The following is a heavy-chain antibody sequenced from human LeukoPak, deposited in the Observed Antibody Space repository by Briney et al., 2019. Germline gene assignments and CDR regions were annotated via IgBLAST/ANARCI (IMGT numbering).Heavy chain of an antibody. Sequence: ASAKVSCKASGGTFSSYAISWVRQAPGQGLEWMGIINPSGGSTSYAQKFQGRVTMTRDTSTSTVYMELSSLRSEDTAVYYCARVAYSSGWYRDDYWGQGTLVTASS. D-gene: IGHD6-19*01. CDR3: ARVAYSSGWYRDDY. V-gene: IGHV1-46*01. CDR2: INPSGGST. CDR1: GGTFSSYA. J-gene: IGHJ4*02.